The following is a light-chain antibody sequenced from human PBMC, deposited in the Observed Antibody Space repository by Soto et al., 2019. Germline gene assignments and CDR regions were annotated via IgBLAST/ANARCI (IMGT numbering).Light chain of an antibody. V-gene: IGLV1-40*01. Sequence: QLVLTQPPSVSGAPGQRVTISCTGSSSNIGAGSDVHWYQQLPGTAPKFLINGNTNRPSGVPDRFSGSKSGTSASLAITGLEAEDEADYYCQSYDSSLRVWVFGGGTKVTVL. CDR2: GNT. CDR1: SSNIGAGSD. J-gene: IGLJ3*02. CDR3: QSYDSSLRVWV.